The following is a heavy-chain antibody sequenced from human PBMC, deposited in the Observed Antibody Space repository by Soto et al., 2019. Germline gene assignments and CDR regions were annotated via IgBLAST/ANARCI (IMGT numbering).Heavy chain of an antibody. CDR2: ISYDGSNK. CDR3: ARRQYSSSSDYYFDY. V-gene: IGHV3-30-3*01. Sequence: QVQLVESGGGVVQPGRSLRLSCAASGFTFSSYAMHWVRQAPGKGLEWVAVISYDGSNKYYADSVKGRFTISRDNSKNTLYLQMNSLRADDTAVYYCARRQYSSSSDYYFDYWGQGTLVTVSS. J-gene: IGHJ4*02. CDR1: GFTFSSYA. D-gene: IGHD6-6*01.